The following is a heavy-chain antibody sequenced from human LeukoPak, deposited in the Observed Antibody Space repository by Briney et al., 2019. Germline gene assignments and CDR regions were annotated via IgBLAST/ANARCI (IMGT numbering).Heavy chain of an antibody. CDR2: ISPDGTGT. J-gene: IGHJ4*02. Sequence: GGSLRLSCAASGFTFSSYWMHWVRQAPGKGLVWVSRISPDGTGTNYADSVKGRFTISRDNAKNTLYLQMNSLRVEDTAVYYCATVGMGATIGYWGQGTLVTVSS. CDR1: GFTFSSYW. D-gene: IGHD1-26*01. V-gene: IGHV3-74*01. CDR3: ATVGMGATIGY.